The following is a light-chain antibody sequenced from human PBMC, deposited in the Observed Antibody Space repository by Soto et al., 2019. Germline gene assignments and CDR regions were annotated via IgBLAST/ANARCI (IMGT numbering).Light chain of an antibody. CDR2: ATS. CDR1: QSIGNY. J-gene: IGKJ3*01. V-gene: IGKV3-11*01. Sequence: EVVLTQSPATLSLSPGEGATLSCRASQSIGNYLAWYQQKPGQAPRLLIYATSNRATGIPARFSGSGSGTDFTLTVSSLEPEDFAVYYCQQRSSWPFTFGPGTKGDI. CDR3: QQRSSWPFT.